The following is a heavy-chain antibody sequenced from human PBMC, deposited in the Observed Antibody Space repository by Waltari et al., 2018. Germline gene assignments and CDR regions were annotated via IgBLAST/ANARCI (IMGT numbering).Heavy chain of an antibody. J-gene: IGHJ5*02. D-gene: IGHD6-13*01. V-gene: IGHV1-2*06. CDR2: INPNSGGT. CDR3: ARDPGYSSSWGWFDP. CDR1: GYTFTGYY. Sequence: QVQLVQSGAEVKKPGASVKVSCKASGYTFTGYYMHWVRQAPGQGLEWMGRINPNSGGTNYAQKFQGRVTMTRDTSISTAYMELSRLRSDDTAVYYCARDPGYSSSWGWFDPWGQGTLVTVSS.